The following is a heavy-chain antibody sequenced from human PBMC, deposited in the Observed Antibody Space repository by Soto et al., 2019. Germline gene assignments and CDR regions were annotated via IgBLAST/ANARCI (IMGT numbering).Heavy chain of an antibody. CDR1: GHTFDRFT. CDR3: AAEGLLRYFDL. V-gene: IGHV3-30-3*01. Sequence: QVQLVESGGGVVQPGTSLRLSCTVSGHTFDRFTMHWVRQAPGKGLEWVAAISYDGSHQFYVDSVRGRFTISRDNSNNTLNMQMNGLRGEDTAVYFCAAEGLLRYFDLWGQGTLVTVSS. J-gene: IGHJ4*02. D-gene: IGHD3-22*01. CDR2: ISYDGSHQ.